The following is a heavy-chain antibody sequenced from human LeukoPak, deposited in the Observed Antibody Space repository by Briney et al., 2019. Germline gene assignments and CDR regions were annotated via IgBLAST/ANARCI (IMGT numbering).Heavy chain of an antibody. Sequence: GGSLRLSCAASGFTFSSYAMSWVRQAPGKGLEWVSGISGSGDSTYYADSVKGRFTISRDNSKNTMYAQMNSLRADDTAVYYCGKLGSSGHPGAFDIWGQGTMVTVSS. D-gene: IGHD3-22*01. V-gene: IGHV3-23*01. CDR1: GFTFSSYA. CDR2: ISGSGDST. CDR3: GKLGSSGHPGAFDI. J-gene: IGHJ3*02.